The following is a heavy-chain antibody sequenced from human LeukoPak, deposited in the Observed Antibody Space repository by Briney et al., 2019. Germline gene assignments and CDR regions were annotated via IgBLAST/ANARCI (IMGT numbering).Heavy chain of an antibody. V-gene: IGHV3-11*01. CDR3: ASDSYSGYENGPY. CDR2: ISSSGSTI. CDR1: GFTFSDYY. Sequence: GGSLRLSCAASGFTFSDYYMSWIRQAPGKGLEWVSYISSSGSTIYYADFVKGRFTISRDNAKNSLYLQMNSLRAEDTAVYYCASDSYSGYENGPYWGQGTLVTVSS. D-gene: IGHD5-12*01. J-gene: IGHJ4*02.